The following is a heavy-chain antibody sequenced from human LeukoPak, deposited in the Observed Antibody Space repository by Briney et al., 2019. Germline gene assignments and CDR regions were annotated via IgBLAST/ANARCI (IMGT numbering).Heavy chain of an antibody. CDR2: ISYDGSNK. V-gene: IGHV3-30*18. Sequence: PGGSLRLSCAASGSTFSSYGMHWVRQAPGKGLEWVAVISYDGSNKYYADSVKGRFTISRDNSKNTLYLQMNSLRAEDTAVYYCAKAMYRGSSFDYWGQGTLVTVSS. CDR1: GSTFSSYG. J-gene: IGHJ4*02. CDR3: AKAMYRGSSFDY. D-gene: IGHD1-26*01.